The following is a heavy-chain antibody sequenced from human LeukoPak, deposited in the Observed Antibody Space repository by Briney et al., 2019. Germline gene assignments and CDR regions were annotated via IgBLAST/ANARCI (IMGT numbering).Heavy chain of an antibody. Sequence: SETLSLTCTVSGDSISNYYWSWIRQPPGKGLEWIGYIYYSGSTNYSPSLKSRVTISVDTSKNQFSLKLSSVTAADTAVYYCARRYGSGRRDYFDYWGQGTLVTVSS. CDR3: ARRYGSGRRDYFDY. D-gene: IGHD3-10*01. J-gene: IGHJ4*02. V-gene: IGHV4-59*01. CDR1: GDSISNYY. CDR2: IYYSGST.